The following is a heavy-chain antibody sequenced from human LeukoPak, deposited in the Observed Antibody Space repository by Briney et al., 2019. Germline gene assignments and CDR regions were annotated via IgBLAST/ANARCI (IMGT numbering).Heavy chain of an antibody. Sequence: GGSLRLSCAASGFSVSSNYMSWVRQAPGKGLEWVSIIYDDGSTYYADSMKGRFTISRHNSKNTLDLQVDSLTVEDTAMYYCARTVVETAMDTGAFDIWGQGTMVTVSS. CDR1: GFSVSSNY. V-gene: IGHV3-53*04. D-gene: IGHD5-18*01. J-gene: IGHJ3*02. CDR3: ARTVVETAMDTGAFDI. CDR2: IYDDGST.